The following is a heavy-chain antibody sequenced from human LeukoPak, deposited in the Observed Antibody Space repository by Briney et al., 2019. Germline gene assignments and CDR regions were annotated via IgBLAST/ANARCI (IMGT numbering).Heavy chain of an antibody. CDR1: GGSISSGSYY. V-gene: IGHV4-61*02. CDR2: IYTSGST. D-gene: IGHD3-16*01. J-gene: IGHJ4*02. CDR3: ARSLGLASFDY. Sequence: SETLSLTCTVSGGSISSGSYYWSWIRQPAGKGLEWIGRIYTSGSTNYNPSLKSRVTISVDTSKNQFSLKLSSVTAADTAVYYCARSLGLASFDYWGQGTLVTVSS.